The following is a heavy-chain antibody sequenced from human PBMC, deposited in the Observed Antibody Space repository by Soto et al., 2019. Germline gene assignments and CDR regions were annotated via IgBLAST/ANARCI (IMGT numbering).Heavy chain of an antibody. Sequence: QVQLQQWGAGLLKPSETLSLTCAVYGGSFSGYYWSWIRQPPGKGLEWIGEINHSGSTNYNPSLMSRVTISVDTSKNQFSLKLSSVTAADTAVYYCARGRYCSSTSCPRGYYYYMDVWGKGTTVTVSS. CDR2: INHSGST. V-gene: IGHV4-34*01. CDR1: GGSFSGYY. J-gene: IGHJ6*03. CDR3: ARGRYCSSTSCPRGYYYYMDV. D-gene: IGHD2-2*01.